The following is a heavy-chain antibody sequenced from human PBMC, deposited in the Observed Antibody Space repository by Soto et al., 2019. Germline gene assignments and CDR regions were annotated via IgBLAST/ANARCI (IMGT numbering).Heavy chain of an antibody. V-gene: IGHV1-69*08. Sequence: QVQLVQSGAEVKKPGSSVKVSCKASGGTFSSYTISWVRQAPGQGLEWMGRIIPILGIANYAQKFQGRVTITADXXTXAXXMELSSLRSEDTAVYYCARDLDCSGGSCYSGWFDPWGQGTLVTVSS. CDR3: ARDLDCSGGSCYSGWFDP. CDR1: GGTFSSYT. J-gene: IGHJ5*02. CDR2: IIPILGIA. D-gene: IGHD2-15*01.